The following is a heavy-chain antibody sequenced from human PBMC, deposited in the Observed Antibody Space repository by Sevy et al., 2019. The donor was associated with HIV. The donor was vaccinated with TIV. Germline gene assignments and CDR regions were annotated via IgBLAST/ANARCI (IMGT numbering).Heavy chain of an antibody. J-gene: IGHJ6*02. CDR3: AGDHVKDGDLGDYYYYAMDV. Sequence: GGSLRLSCAASGFTFSDYYMSWIRQAPGKGLEWLSYISGSDNTIYYADSVKGRFTISRDKAKNSLYLQMNSLRAEDTAVYYCAGDHVKDGDLGDYYYYAMDVWGQGTSVTVSS. CDR2: ISGSDNTI. D-gene: IGHD4-17*01. CDR1: GFTFSDYY. V-gene: IGHV3-11*01.